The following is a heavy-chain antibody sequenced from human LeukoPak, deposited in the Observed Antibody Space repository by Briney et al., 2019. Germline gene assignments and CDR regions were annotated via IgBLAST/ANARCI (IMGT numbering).Heavy chain of an antibody. J-gene: IGHJ3*02. CDR2: IVVGSGNT. CDR3: AQNWGAVSGAFDI. Sequence: SVKVSCEASGFTFTSSAMQWVRQARGQRLEWIGWIVVGSGNTNYAQKFQERVTITRDMSTGTAYMELSSLRSEDTAVYYCAQNWGAVSGAFDIWGQGTMVTVSS. V-gene: IGHV1-58*02. D-gene: IGHD3-16*01. CDR1: GFTFTSSA.